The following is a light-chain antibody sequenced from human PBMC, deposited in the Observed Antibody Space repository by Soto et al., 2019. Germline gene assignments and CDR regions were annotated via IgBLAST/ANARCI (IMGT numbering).Light chain of an antibody. V-gene: IGKV1-39*01. CDR2: SAS. Sequence: DIQVTKSPSSRSASVGDGVTITCRASRTIVSYLNWYQQKPGKPPKLLIYSASTLQSGVPSRFSGSGSGTDFTLSINIVQAEDRERDYCQRHNLYPGRFAEGTKVDIK. CDR1: RTIVSY. J-gene: IGKJ1*01. CDR3: QRHNLYPGR.